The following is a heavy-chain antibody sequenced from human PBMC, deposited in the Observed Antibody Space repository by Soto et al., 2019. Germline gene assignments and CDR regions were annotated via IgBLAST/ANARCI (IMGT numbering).Heavy chain of an antibody. V-gene: IGHV1-69*13. CDR3: ARRWTTVTSHYYYYGMDV. D-gene: IGHD4-17*01. CDR1: GCTFSSYA. J-gene: IGHJ6*02. CDR2: IIPIFGTA. Sequence: GASVKVSCKASGCTFSSYAISWVRQAPGQGLEWMGGIIPIFGTANYAQKFQGRVTITADESTSTAYMELSSLRSGDTAVYYCARRWTTVTSHYYYYGMDVCGQGTTVTVYS.